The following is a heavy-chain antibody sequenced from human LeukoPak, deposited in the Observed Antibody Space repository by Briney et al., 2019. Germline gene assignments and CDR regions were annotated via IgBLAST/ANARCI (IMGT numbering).Heavy chain of an antibody. CDR1: GFTFSDYY. J-gene: IGHJ4*02. Sequence: GGSLRLSCAASGFTFSDYYMSWIRQAPGKGLEWVSYISSSGTTIYYADSVKGRFTISRDNAKNSLYLQMNSLRAEDTAVYYCATQNLGGGHDFDYWGQGTLVTVSS. CDR3: ATQNLGGGHDFDY. CDR2: ISSSGTTI. V-gene: IGHV3-11*04. D-gene: IGHD1-26*01.